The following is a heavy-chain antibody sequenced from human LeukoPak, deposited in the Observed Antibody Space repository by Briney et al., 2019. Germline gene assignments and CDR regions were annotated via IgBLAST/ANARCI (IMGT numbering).Heavy chain of an antibody. CDR3: ARVYYSSSYDYWYFDL. V-gene: IGHV4-34*01. CDR2: INHSGST. J-gene: IGHJ2*01. D-gene: IGHD6-13*01. Sequence: SETLSLTCAVYGGSSSGYYWSWIRQPPGKGLEWIGEINHSGSTNYNPSLKSRVTISVDTSKNQFSLKLSSVTAADTAVYYCARVYYSSSYDYWYFDLWGRGTLVTVSS. CDR1: GGSSSGYY.